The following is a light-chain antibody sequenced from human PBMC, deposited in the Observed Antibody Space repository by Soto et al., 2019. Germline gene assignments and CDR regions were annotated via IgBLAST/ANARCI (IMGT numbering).Light chain of an antibody. J-gene: IGLJ3*02. V-gene: IGLV2-8*01. CDR1: SSDVGGYNH. CDR3: SSDAARSDWV. Sequence: QSALTQPPSASGSPGQSVTISCTGTSSDVGGYNHVSWYQQHPGKVPKLMIYDVSKRPSGVPDRFSGSKSGNAASLTVSGLQADDEADYYCSSDAARSDWVFGGGTQLTVL. CDR2: DVS.